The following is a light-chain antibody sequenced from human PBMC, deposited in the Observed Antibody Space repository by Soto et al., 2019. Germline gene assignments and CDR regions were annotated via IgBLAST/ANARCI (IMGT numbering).Light chain of an antibody. CDR1: QTVNTW. CDR3: QQYNSYSPEGLT. CDR2: DAS. J-gene: IGKJ4*01. Sequence: DIQLTQSPSTLSASVGERVTITCRANQTVNTWLAWYQHKPGKAPKLLIYDASVLETGVPSRFSGFSSGTEFTLTISSLQPDDFATYFCQQYNSYSPEGLTFGGGTKVEI. V-gene: IGKV1-5*01.